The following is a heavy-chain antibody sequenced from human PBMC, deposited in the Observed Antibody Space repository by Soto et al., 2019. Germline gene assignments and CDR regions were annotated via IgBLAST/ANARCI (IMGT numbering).Heavy chain of an antibody. CDR3: ARGRNWFDP. Sequence: SETLSLTCTVSGGTIFTSSYYWGWIRQPPGKGLEWIGSIYYSGSTYYNPSLKSRVTISVDTSKNQFSLKLSSVTAADTAVYYCARGRNWFDPWGQGTLVTVSS. J-gene: IGHJ5*02. CDR2: IYYSGST. V-gene: IGHV4-39*01. CDR1: GGTIFTSSYY.